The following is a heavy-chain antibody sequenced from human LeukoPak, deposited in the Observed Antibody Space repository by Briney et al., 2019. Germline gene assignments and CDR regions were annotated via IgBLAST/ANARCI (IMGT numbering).Heavy chain of an antibody. V-gene: IGHV4-38-2*02. Sequence: PSETLSLTCTVSGYSISSGYYWGWIRQPPGKGLEWIGSIYHSGSTYYNPSLKSRVTISVDTSKNQFSLKLSSVTAADTAVCYCARLDSSSLEGDYWGQGTLVTVSS. CDR2: IYHSGST. CDR3: ARLDSSSLEGDY. J-gene: IGHJ4*02. D-gene: IGHD6-13*01. CDR1: GYSISSGYY.